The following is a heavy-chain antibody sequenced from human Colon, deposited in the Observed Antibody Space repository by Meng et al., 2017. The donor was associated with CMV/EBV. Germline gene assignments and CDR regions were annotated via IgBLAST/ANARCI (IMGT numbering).Heavy chain of an antibody. CDR3: ARGGSRSYFFDN. V-gene: IGHV3-21*01. CDR1: GFNLHTYS. CDR2: ISISSSYI. J-gene: IGHJ4*02. D-gene: IGHD3-10*01. Sequence: GGSLRLSGAASGFNLHTYSMNWLRQAPGRGLGWVASISISSSYIYYANSVKGRFTISRDNAKNSSSLHMNSLSAEDTAIYYCARGGSRSYFFDNWGQGTLVTVSS.